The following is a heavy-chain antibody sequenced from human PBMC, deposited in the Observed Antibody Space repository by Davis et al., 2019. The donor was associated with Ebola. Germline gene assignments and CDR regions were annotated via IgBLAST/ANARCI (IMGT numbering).Heavy chain of an antibody. D-gene: IGHD3-22*01. Sequence: SVKVSCKASGGTFSSYAISWVRQAPGQGLEWMGGIIPIFGTANYAQKFQGRVTITADESTSTAYMELSSLRSEDTAVYYCARDGSDYYDSSGSSDYWGQGTLVTVSS. V-gene: IGHV1-69*13. CDR3: ARDGSDYYDSSGSSDY. CDR2: IIPIFGTA. J-gene: IGHJ4*02. CDR1: GGTFSSYA.